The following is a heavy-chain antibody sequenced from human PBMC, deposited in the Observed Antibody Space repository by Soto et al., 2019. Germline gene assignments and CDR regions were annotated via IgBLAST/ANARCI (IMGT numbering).Heavy chain of an antibody. V-gene: IGHV4-31*03. Sequence: QVQLQESGPGLVKPSQTLSLTCTVSGGSISSGGYYWSWIRQHPGKGLEWIGYIYYSGSTCYNPSLKSRVTISVDTSKNQFSLKLISVTAADTAVYYCARLLRYYYGSGSHPDYWGQGTLVTVSS. CDR3: ARLLRYYYGSGSHPDY. J-gene: IGHJ4*02. CDR1: GGSISSGGYY. D-gene: IGHD3-10*01. CDR2: IYYSGST.